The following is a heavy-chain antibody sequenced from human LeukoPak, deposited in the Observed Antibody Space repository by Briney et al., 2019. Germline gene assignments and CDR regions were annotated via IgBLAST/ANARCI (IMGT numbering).Heavy chain of an antibody. Sequence: GGSLRLSCAASGFTFSSYWMSWVRQAPGKGLEWVANIKQDGSEKYYVDSVKGRFTISRDNAKNSLYLQMNSLRAEDTAVYYCARGDQRITMVRGVITHWGQGTLVTASS. CDR2: IKQDGSEK. CDR1: GFTFSSYW. J-gene: IGHJ4*02. D-gene: IGHD3-10*01. V-gene: IGHV3-7*03. CDR3: ARGDQRITMVRGVITH.